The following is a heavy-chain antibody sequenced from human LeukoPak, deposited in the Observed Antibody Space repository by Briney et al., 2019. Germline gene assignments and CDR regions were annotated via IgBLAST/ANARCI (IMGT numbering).Heavy chain of an antibody. J-gene: IGHJ4*02. D-gene: IGHD5-24*01. V-gene: IGHV4-39*01. CDR1: GGSIGSSSHY. Sequence: SETLSLTCTVSGGSIGSSSHYWGWIRQPPGKGLEWIGSIYYSGSTYYNPSLKSRVTISVDTSKNQFSLKLSSVTAADTAVYYCARRDGYIIGFFDYWGQGTLVTVSS. CDR2: IYYSGST. CDR3: ARRDGYIIGFFDY.